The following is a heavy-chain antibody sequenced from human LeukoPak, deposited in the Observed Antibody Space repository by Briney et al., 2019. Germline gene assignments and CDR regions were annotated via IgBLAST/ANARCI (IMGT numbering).Heavy chain of an antibody. J-gene: IGHJ4*02. Sequence: PGGSLRLSCAASGFTFSSYGMHWVRQAPGKGLKWVAFIRYDGSNKYYADSVKGRFTISRDNSMNTLYLQMNSLRAEDTAVYYCAKDRDSGWYLDYWGQGTLVTVSS. CDR1: GFTFSSYG. D-gene: IGHD6-19*01. CDR2: IRYDGSNK. CDR3: AKDRDSGWYLDY. V-gene: IGHV3-30*02.